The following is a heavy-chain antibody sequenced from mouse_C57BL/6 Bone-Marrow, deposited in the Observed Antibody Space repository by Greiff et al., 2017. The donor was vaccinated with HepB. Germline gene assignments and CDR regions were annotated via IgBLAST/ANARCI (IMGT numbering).Heavy chain of an antibody. CDR1: GFTFSSYA. D-gene: IGHD4-1*01. CDR2: ISDGGSYT. CDR3: ARDRGLGVHYYAMDY. Sequence: EVQLQESGGGLVKPGGSLKLSCAASGFTFSSYAMSWVRQTPEKRLEWVATISDGGSYTYYPDNVKGRFTISRDNAKNNLYLQMSHLKSEDTAMYYCARDRGLGVHYYAMDYWGQGTSVTVSS. V-gene: IGHV5-4*01. J-gene: IGHJ4*01.